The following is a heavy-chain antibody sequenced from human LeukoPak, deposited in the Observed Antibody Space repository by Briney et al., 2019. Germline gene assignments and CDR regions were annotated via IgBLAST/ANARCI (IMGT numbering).Heavy chain of an antibody. Sequence: SETLSLTCTVSGGSISSYYWSWIRQPAGKGLEWIGRIYTSGSTNYNPSLKSRVIISVDTSKNQFSLKLSSVTAADTAVYYCARERRHGELWFGELFEPPYYFDYWGQGTLVTVSS. V-gene: IGHV4-4*07. J-gene: IGHJ4*02. CDR1: GGSISSYY. CDR2: IYTSGST. D-gene: IGHD3-10*01. CDR3: ARERRHGELWFGELFEPPYYFDY.